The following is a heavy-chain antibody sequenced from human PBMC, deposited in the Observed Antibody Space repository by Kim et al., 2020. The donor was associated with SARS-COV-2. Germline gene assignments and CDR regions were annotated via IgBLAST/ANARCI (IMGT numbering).Heavy chain of an antibody. CDR3: ARGMGLYDYGDQGDAFDI. Sequence: SVKVSCKASGGTFSSYAISWVRQAPGQGLEWMGGIIPIFGTANYAQKFQGRVTITADESTSTAYMELSSLRSEDTAVYYCARGMGLYDYGDQGDAFDIWGQGTMVTVSS. D-gene: IGHD4-17*01. V-gene: IGHV1-69*13. CDR2: IIPIFGTA. J-gene: IGHJ3*02. CDR1: GGTFSSYA.